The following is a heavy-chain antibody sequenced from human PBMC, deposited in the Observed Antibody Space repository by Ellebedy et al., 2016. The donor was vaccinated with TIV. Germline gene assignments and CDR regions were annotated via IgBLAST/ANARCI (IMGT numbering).Heavy chain of an antibody. Sequence: ASVKVSCKTSGSAFGSYAISWVRQAPGQGLEWMGWISAYTGNTDYAQKFQGRVTLTTDTSTSTAYMELRSLRSDDTAVYYCARDMVQGMVAKYLWFDYWGQGTLVSVSS. J-gene: IGHJ4*02. V-gene: IGHV1-18*01. CDR2: ISAYTGNT. CDR1: GSAFGSYA. D-gene: IGHD5-12*01. CDR3: ARDMVQGMVAKYLWFDY.